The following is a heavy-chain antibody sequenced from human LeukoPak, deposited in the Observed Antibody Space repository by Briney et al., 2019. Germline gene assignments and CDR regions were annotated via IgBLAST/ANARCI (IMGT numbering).Heavy chain of an antibody. V-gene: IGHV3-30*03. Sequence: TGGSLRLSCAASGFTFSSYGMHWVRQAPGKGLEWVAVISYDGSNKYYADSVKGRFTISRDNSKNTLYLQMNSLGAEDTAVYYCVVDAFDIWGQGTMVTVSS. J-gene: IGHJ3*02. CDR1: GFTFSSYG. CDR3: VVDAFDI. CDR2: ISYDGSNK. D-gene: IGHD6-6*01.